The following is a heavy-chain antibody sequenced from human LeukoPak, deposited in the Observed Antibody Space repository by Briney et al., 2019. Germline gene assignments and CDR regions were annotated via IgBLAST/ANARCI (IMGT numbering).Heavy chain of an antibody. CDR1: GFTFDDYA. D-gene: IGHD3-22*01. CDR3: AKGIVVVITYPDY. J-gene: IGHJ4*02. V-gene: IGHV3-9*01. Sequence: GRSLRLSCAASGFTFDDYAMHWVRQAPGRGLERVSGISWNSGSIGYADSVKGRFTISRDNAKNSLYLQMNSLRAEDTALYYCAKGIVVVITYPDYWGQGTLVTVSS. CDR2: ISWNSGSI.